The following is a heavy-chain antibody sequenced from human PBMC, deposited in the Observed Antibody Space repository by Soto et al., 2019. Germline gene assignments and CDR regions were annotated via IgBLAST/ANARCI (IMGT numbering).Heavy chain of an antibody. Sequence: SETLSLTCAVSGGSISSSNWWSWVRQPPGKGLEWIGEIYHSGSTNYNPSLKSRVTISVDKSKNQSTLKLSSVTAADTAVYYCAVTPTGGWYESYFDYWGQGTLVTVSS. CDR2: IYHSGST. V-gene: IGHV4-4*02. D-gene: IGHD6-19*01. CDR1: GGSISSSNW. CDR3: AVTPTGGWYESYFDY. J-gene: IGHJ4*02.